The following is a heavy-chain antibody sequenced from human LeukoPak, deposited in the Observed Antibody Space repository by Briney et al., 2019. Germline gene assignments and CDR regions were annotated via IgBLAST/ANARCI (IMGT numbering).Heavy chain of an antibody. J-gene: IGHJ4*02. Sequence: APVKVSCKTSGYSFTSSGITWARQAPGQGLEWMGWINTYNGFSKYARKLQGRVTMTADTSKSTAYMELSSLSSDDTAVYYCAKNTTGGYSDYWGQGTLVTVSS. CDR1: GYSFTSSG. CDR2: INTYNGFS. CDR3: AKNTTGGYSDY. D-gene: IGHD1-1*01. V-gene: IGHV1-18*01.